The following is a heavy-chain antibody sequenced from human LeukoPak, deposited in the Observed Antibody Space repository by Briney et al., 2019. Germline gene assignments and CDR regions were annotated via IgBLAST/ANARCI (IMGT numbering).Heavy chain of an antibody. CDR1: GXSFTSYC. D-gene: IGHD2-15*01. J-gene: IGHJ4*02. CDR2: IYPGDSDT. V-gene: IGHV5-51*01. Sequence: PGESLKISFTGSGXSFTSYCIGWVRQMPGKGLEWMGIIYPGDSDTRYSPSFQGQVTVSVDQSINTAYLQWSSLKASDTAMYYCARLRGYCSSGSCFRPDFDRWGQGTLVTVSS. CDR3: ARLRGYCSSGSCFRPDFDR.